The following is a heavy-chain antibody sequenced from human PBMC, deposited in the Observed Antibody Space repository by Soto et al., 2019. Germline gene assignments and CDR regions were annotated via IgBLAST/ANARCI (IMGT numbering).Heavy chain of an antibody. J-gene: IGHJ4*02. CDR1: GFTFGDYA. V-gene: IGHV3-49*04. CDR3: TRGGYNWNY. Sequence: GGSLRLSCTASGFTFGDYAMSWVRQAPGKGLEWVGFIRSKAYGGTTEYAASAKGRFTISRDDSKSIAYLQMNSLKTEDTAVYYCTRGGYNWNYWGQGTLVTVSS. CDR2: IRSKAYGGTT. D-gene: IGHD1-20*01.